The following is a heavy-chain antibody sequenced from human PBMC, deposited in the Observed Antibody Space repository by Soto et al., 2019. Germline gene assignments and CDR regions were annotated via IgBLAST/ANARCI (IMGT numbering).Heavy chain of an antibody. J-gene: IGHJ3*02. CDR3: ARHGLGIAVAGTAFDI. D-gene: IGHD6-19*01. CDR2: IYPGNSDT. CDR1: GYSFTIYL. Sequence: GESLNISCNGCGYSFTIYLISCVRQLPGKGLEWMGIIYPGNSDTRYSPSFQGQVTISADKSISTAYLQWSSLKASDTAMYYCARHGLGIAVAGTAFDIWGQGTMVTVSS. V-gene: IGHV5-51*01.